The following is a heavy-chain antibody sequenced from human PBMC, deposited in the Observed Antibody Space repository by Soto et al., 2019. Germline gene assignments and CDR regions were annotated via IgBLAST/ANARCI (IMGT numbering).Heavy chain of an antibody. CDR1: GFTFSSYG. Sequence: QVQLVEAGGGVVQPGRSLRLSCAASGFTFSSYGMHWVRQAPGKGLEWVAVISYDGSNKYYADSVKGRFTISRDNSKNTLYLQMNSLRAEDTAVYYCASSSDYYGSGKFDPWGQGTLVTVSS. D-gene: IGHD3-10*01. CDR2: ISYDGSNK. V-gene: IGHV3-30*03. CDR3: ASSSDYYGSGKFDP. J-gene: IGHJ5*02.